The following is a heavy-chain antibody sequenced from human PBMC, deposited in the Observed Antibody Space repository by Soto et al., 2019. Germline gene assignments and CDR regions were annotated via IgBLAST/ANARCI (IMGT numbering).Heavy chain of an antibody. CDR1: GFSLSTSGMC. Sequence: SGPTLVNPTQTLTLTCTFSGFSLSTSGMCVSWIRQPPGKALEWLARIDWDDDKYYSTSLKTRLTISKDTSKNQVVLTMTNMDPVDTATYYCARITTRFNWFDPWGQGTLVTVSS. V-gene: IGHV2-70*11. J-gene: IGHJ5*02. D-gene: IGHD3-3*01. CDR2: IDWDDDK. CDR3: ARITTRFNWFDP.